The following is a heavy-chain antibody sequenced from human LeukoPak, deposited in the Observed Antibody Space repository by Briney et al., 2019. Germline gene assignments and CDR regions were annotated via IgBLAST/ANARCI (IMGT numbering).Heavy chain of an antibody. J-gene: IGHJ4*02. D-gene: IGHD5-24*01. Sequence: SETLSLTCTVSGDSISGYYWSWIRQPPGKGLEWIGYMYNSVNTKYNPSLKSRVTISGDTSKNQFSLKLSSVTAADTAVYYCARVRDGNYIDYWGQGTLVTVSS. CDR2: MYNSVNT. CDR3: ARVRDGNYIDY. V-gene: IGHV4-59*01. CDR1: GDSISGYY.